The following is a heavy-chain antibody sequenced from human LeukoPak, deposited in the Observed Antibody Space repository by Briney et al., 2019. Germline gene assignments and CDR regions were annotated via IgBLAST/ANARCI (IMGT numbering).Heavy chain of an antibody. Sequence: GGSLRLSCGASGFTFSSYSMNWVRQAPGKGLEWASYITGSISTIYYAYSVKGRFTISIDNAQNSLYLQMNSLRAEDTAVYYCARATRGVASDFDYWGQGTLVTVSS. D-gene: IGHD2-15*01. CDR1: GFTFSSYS. J-gene: IGHJ4*02. CDR2: ITGSISTI. V-gene: IGHV3-48*04. CDR3: ARATRGVASDFDY.